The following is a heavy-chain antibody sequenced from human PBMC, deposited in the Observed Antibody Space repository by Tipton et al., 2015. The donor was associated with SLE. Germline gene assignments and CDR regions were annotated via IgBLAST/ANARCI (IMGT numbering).Heavy chain of an antibody. CDR2: IYYSGST. D-gene: IGHD1-7*01. CDR3: ARELLTGTSDAFDI. V-gene: IGHV4-59*01. J-gene: IGHJ3*02. Sequence: LRLSCTVSGGSISSYYWSWIRQPPGKGLEWIGYIYYSGSTNYNPSLKSRVTISVDTSKNQFSLKLSSVTAADTAVYYCARELLTGTSDAFDIWGQGTMVTVSS. CDR1: GGSISSYY.